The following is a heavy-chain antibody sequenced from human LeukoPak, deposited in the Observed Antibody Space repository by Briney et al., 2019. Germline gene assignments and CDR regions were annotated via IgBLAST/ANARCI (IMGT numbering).Heavy chain of an antibody. J-gene: IGHJ4*02. CDR3: ARNLRYSSSSRKFDY. Sequence: SETLSLTCTVSGGSISSSSYYWGWIRQPPGKGLEWIVSIYYSGSTYYNPSLKSRVTISVDTSKNQFSLKLSSVTAADTAVYYCARNLRYSSSSRKFDYWGQGTLVTVSS. V-gene: IGHV4-39*01. CDR2: IYYSGST. CDR1: GGSISSSSYY. D-gene: IGHD6-6*01.